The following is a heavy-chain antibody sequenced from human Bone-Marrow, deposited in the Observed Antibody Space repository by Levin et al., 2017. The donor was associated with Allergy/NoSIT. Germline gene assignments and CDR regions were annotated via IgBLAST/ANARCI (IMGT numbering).Heavy chain of an antibody. CDR1: GGSFTGYY. Sequence: SQTLSLTCTVFGGSFTGYYWSWIRQSPGKGLEWIGEINHNGHTNYNPSLESRVTILVDTSKNQFSLTLSSVTAADTAIYYCARDAPQYCSTSACHSQPYYFDSWGQGTLITVSS. CDR2: INHNGHT. J-gene: IGHJ4*02. V-gene: IGHV4-34*01. D-gene: IGHD2-2*01. CDR3: ARDAPQYCSTSACHSQPYYFDS.